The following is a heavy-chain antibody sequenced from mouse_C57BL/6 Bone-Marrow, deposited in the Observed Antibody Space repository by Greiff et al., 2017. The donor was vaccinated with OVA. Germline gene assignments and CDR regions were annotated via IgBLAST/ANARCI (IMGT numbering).Heavy chain of an antibody. CDR3: TFYDYDGIDY. CDR1: GYTFTSYT. V-gene: IGHV1-4*01. J-gene: IGHJ2*01. CDR2: INPSSGYT. D-gene: IGHD2-4*01. Sequence: VQLQQSGAELARPGASVKMSCKASGYTFTSYTMHWVKQRPGQGLEWIGYINPSSGYTKYNQKFKDKATLTADKSSSTAYMQLSSLTSEDTAVYYCTFYDYDGIDYWGQGTTLTVSS.